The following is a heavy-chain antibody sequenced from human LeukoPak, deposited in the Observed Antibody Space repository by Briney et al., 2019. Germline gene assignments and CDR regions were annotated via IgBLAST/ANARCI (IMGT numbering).Heavy chain of an antibody. J-gene: IGHJ6*02. CDR2: INPNSGGT. Sequence: GASVKVSCKASGYTFTGYYMHWVRQAPGQGLEWMGWINPNSGGTNYAQKFQGRVTMTRDTSISTAYMELSRLRSDDTAVYYCARYYDFWSGRHRYYYYGMDVWGQGTTVTVSS. V-gene: IGHV1-2*02. CDR3: ARYYDFWSGRHRYYYYGMDV. CDR1: GYTFTGYY. D-gene: IGHD3-3*01.